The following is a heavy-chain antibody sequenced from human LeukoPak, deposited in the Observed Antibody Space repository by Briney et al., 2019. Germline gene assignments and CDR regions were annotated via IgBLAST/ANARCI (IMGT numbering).Heavy chain of an antibody. CDR1: GFTFSSYW. Sequence: PGGSLRLSCAASGFTFSSYWMSWVRQAPGKGLEWVGRIKSEVDGATGDYAAPVRGRFTLSRDDSRNTLYLQMNSLKTEDTAFYYCTTDIPFTSGGAIAYWGQGTLVTVSS. CDR3: TTDIPFTSGGAIAY. D-gene: IGHD3-16*02. CDR2: IKSEVDGATG. V-gene: IGHV3-15*01. J-gene: IGHJ4*02.